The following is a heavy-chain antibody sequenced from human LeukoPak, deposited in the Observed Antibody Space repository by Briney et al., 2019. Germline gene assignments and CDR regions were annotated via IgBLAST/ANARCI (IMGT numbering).Heavy chain of an antibody. J-gene: IGHJ4*02. CDR3: AKLRVLVGATSAFDY. V-gene: IGHV3-23*01. D-gene: IGHD1-26*01. CDR1: GFTLSSYA. CDR2: ISGSGGST. Sequence: GGSLRLSCAASGFTLSSYAMSWVRQGPGKGLEWVSAISGSGGSTYYADSVKGRFTISRDNSKNTLYLQMNSLRAEDTAVYYCAKLRVLVGATSAFDYWGQGTLVTVSS.